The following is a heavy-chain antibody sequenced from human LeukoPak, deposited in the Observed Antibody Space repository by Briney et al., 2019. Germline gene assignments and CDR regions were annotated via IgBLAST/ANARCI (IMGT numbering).Heavy chain of an antibody. D-gene: IGHD3-22*01. J-gene: IGHJ6*02. V-gene: IGHV1-69*13. CDR2: IIPIFGTA. CDR3: ARGPTPDSSGYYRAIYYYYGMDV. CDR1: GGTFSSYA. Sequence: SVKVSCKASGGTFSSYAISWVRQAPGQGLEWMGGIIPIFGTADYAQKFQGRVTITADESTSTAYMELSSLRSEDTAVYYCARGPTPDSSGYYRAIYYYYGMDVWGQGTTVTVSS.